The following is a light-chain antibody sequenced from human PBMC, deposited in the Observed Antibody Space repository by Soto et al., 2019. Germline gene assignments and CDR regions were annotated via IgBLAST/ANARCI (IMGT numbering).Light chain of an antibody. CDR1: SSDVGGYYY. CDR3: RSYTSSNTFYV. Sequence: QSVLTQPASVSGSPGQSITISCTGTSSDVGGYYYVSWYQHHPGKAPKLMIYQVSNRPSGVSNRFSGSKSGNTASLTISGLQAEDEADYYCRSYTSSNTFYVFGTGTKVTVL. CDR2: QVS. V-gene: IGLV2-14*01. J-gene: IGLJ1*01.